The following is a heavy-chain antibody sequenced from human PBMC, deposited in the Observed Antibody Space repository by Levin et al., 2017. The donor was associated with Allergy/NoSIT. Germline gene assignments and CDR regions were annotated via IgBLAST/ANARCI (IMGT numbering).Heavy chain of an antibody. CDR3: VRGLHLARNNYWYFDL. D-gene: IGHD1/OR15-1a*01. J-gene: IGHJ2*01. V-gene: IGHV1-2*04. CDR2: IYPDSGGT. CDR1: GYTFTVYY. Sequence: GESLKISCQASGYTFTVYYMHWVRQAPGQGLEWMGRIYPDSGGTAYAQKFQGWVTMTSDTSISTANMDLSSLTSDDTAVYYCVRGLHLARNNYWYFDLWGRGTLVTVSS.